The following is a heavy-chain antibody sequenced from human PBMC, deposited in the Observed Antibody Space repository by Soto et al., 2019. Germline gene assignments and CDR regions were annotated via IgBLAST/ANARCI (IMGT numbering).Heavy chain of an antibody. CDR3: AKDVFDR. J-gene: IGHJ4*02. CDR2: ISYDGNKK. V-gene: IGHV3-30*18. CDR1: GFNFSDHG. Sequence: QMRVVESGGDVVQPGRSLRLSCVTSGFNFSDHGIHWVRQAPGKGLERVAVISYDGNKKYYAESVKGRFTISRDNSKNTVSMQMNNLRIDDTAVYYCAKDVFDRWGQGTLVTVSS.